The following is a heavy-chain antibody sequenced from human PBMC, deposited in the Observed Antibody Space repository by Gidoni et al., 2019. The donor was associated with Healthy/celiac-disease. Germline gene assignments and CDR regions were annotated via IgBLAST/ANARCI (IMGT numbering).Heavy chain of an antibody. CDR3: ARELGDGLSDFDY. Sequence: QVQLVQSGAEVKKPGDSVKVSCQASGYTFTSYGILCVRQAPGQGLEWMGWIIAYNGNKNYAQKLQGRVTMTTDTSTSTADMELRSLRSDDTAVYYCARELGDGLSDFDYWGQGTLVTVSS. CDR2: IIAYNGNK. J-gene: IGHJ4*02. D-gene: IGHD3-9*01. CDR1: GYTFTSYG. V-gene: IGHV1-18*04.